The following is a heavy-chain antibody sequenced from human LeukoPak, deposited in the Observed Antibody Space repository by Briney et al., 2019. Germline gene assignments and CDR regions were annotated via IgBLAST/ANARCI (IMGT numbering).Heavy chain of an antibody. D-gene: IGHD1-26*01. CDR3: ARDGGEVGKTTWFDP. V-gene: IGHV4-34*01. CDR2: INHSGST. Sequence: SETLSLTCAVYGGSFSGYYWSWIRQFSGKGLEWIGEINHSGSTNYNPSLKSRVTISVDTSKNQFSLKLRSVTAADTAVYYCARDGGEVGKTTWFDPWGQGTQVTVS. J-gene: IGHJ5*02. CDR1: GGSFSGYY.